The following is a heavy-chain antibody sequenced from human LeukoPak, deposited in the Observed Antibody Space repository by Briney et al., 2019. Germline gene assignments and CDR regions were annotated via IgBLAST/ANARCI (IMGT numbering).Heavy chain of an antibody. Sequence: ASVKVSCKASGYTFSDYYIHWVRQAPGQGLEWMGWINPNSGGTNSAQKFQGRVTMTRDTSISTAYMELSRLRSDDTAVYYCARDLQLWYSGSGYYSYYYYYMDVWGKGTTVTISS. CDR2: INPNSGGT. CDR1: GYTFSDYY. D-gene: IGHD3-22*01. J-gene: IGHJ6*03. CDR3: ARDLQLWYSGSGYYSYYYYYMDV. V-gene: IGHV1-2*02.